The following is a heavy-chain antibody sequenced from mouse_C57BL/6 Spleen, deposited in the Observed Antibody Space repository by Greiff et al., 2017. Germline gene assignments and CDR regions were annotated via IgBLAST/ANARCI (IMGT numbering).Heavy chain of an antibody. V-gene: IGHV1-18*01. CDR1: GYTFTDYN. CDR3: ARGGSSLPGAMDY. J-gene: IGHJ4*01. D-gene: IGHD1-1*01. Sequence: EVKLVESGPELVKPGASVKIPCKASGYTFTDYNMDWVKQSHGKSLEWIGDINPNNGGTIYNQKFKGKATLTVDKSSSTAYMELRSLTSEDTAVYYCARGGSSLPGAMDYWGQGTSVTVSS. CDR2: INPNNGGT.